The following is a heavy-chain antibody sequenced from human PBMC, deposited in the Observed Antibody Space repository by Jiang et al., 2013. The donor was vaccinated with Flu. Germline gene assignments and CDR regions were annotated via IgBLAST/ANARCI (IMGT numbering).Heavy chain of an antibody. Sequence: VQLLESGGGLVQPGGSLRLSCAASGFTVSSKYMSWVRQAPGKGLGWVSVIYGSGGTYYADSVKGRFTISRNTSKNTLYLQMNSLRPEDTAVYFCARGSTSQPFDP. J-gene: IGHJ5*02. V-gene: IGHV3-66*02. CDR3: ARGSTSQPFDP. CDR2: IYGSGGT. D-gene: IGHD2-2*01. CDR1: GFTVSSKY.